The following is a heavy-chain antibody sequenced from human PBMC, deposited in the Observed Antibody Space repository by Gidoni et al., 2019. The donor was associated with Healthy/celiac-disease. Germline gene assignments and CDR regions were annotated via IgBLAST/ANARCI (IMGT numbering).Heavy chain of an antibody. CDR2: IRAYNRNT. V-gene: IGHV1-18*01. CDR3: ARVLVVPAASYYYGMDV. D-gene: IGHD2-2*01. J-gene: IGHJ6*02. Sequence: QVQLVQSGAEVQKPGASVQVSYKASGYTFTNYGISWVRQAPGEGLEWMGWIRAYNRNTNDAQKLQGRVTMTTDTSTSTADMELRSLRADDTAVYYCARVLVVPAASYYYGMDVWCQGTTVTVSS. CDR1: GYTFTNYG.